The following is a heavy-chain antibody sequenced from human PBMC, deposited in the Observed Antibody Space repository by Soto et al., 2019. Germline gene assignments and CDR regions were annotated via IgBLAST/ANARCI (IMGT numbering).Heavy chain of an antibody. Sequence: QVQLVQSGPEVKRPGASVKVSCEASGYTFRTYGFSWVRQAPGQGLEWMGWISVQNGKTNYAQKFQGRVTMTTDTSTSTAYRELRSLRSDDTAVYYCARDSGGGDFDYWGQGTLVTVSS. CDR3: ARDSGGGDFDY. V-gene: IGHV1-18*01. J-gene: IGHJ4*02. D-gene: IGHD2-21*01. CDR2: ISVQNGKT. CDR1: GYTFRTYG.